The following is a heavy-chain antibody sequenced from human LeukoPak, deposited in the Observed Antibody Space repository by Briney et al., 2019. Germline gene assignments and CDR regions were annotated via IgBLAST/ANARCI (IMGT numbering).Heavy chain of an antibody. CDR1: GFTFSSYE. CDR3: ARDRASGYYYSFDY. D-gene: IGHD3-22*01. Sequence: PGGSLRLSCAASGFTFSSYEMNWVRQAPGKGLEWVSYISSSGSTIYYADSVKGRFTISRDNSKNTLYLQMNSLRAEDTAVYFCARDRASGYYYSFDYWGQGTLVTVSS. V-gene: IGHV3-48*03. CDR2: ISSSGSTI. J-gene: IGHJ4*02.